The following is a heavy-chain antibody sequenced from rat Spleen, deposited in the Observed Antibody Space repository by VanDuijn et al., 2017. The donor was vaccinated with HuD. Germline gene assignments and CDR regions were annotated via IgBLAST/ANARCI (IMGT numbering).Heavy chain of an antibody. D-gene: IGHD1-10*01. Sequence: EVQPQESGPGLVKPSQSLSLTCSVTFYSITSSYRWSWVRKFPGNKLEWMGYIDSAGSTNYNPSLKSRISITRDTSKNQFFLQVNSVTTEDTATYYCGRDNNYKAYWGQGVMVTVSS. V-gene: IGHV3-3*01. J-gene: IGHJ2*01. CDR3: GRDNNYKAY. CDR2: IDSAGST. CDR1: FYSITSSYR.